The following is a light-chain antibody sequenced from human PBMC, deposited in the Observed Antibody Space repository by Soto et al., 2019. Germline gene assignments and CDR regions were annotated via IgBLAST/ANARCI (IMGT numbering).Light chain of an antibody. V-gene: IGKV1-5*01. J-gene: IGKJ1*01. CDR1: QSISSW. Sequence: DIQMTQSPSTLSASVGDRVTITCRASQSISSWLAWYQQKPGKAPKVLIYDASSLESGVPSRFSGSGSGTEFTLTISSLQPDDFATYDCQQYNSYWTFGQGTKVEIK. CDR2: DAS. CDR3: QQYNSYWT.